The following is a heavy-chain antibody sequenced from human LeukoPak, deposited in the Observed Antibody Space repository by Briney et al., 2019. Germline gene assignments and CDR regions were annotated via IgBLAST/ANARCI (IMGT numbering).Heavy chain of an antibody. V-gene: IGHV1-18*01. D-gene: IGHD3-3*01. Sequence: ASVKVSCKASGYTFTSYGISWVRQAPGQGLEWMGWISAYNGNTNYAQKLQGRVTMTTDTSTSTAYMELRSLRSDDTAVYYCARGYYDFWSGYYTRYYYCGMDVWGQGTTVTVSS. CDR3: ARGYYDFWSGYYTRYYYCGMDV. CDR2: ISAYNGNT. J-gene: IGHJ6*02. CDR1: GYTFTSYG.